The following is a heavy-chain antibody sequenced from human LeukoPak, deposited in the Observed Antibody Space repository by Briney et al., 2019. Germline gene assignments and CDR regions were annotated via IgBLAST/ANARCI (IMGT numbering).Heavy chain of an antibody. Sequence: GASVKVSCKASGYTFTGYYTHWVRQAPGQGLEWMGWINPNSGGTNYAQKFQGRVTMTRDTSTSTAYMELSRLRSDDTAVYYCARLEYDILTGYSSYFDYWGQGTLVTVSS. J-gene: IGHJ4*02. D-gene: IGHD3-9*01. V-gene: IGHV1-2*02. CDR1: GYTFTGYY. CDR3: ARLEYDILTGYSSYFDY. CDR2: INPNSGGT.